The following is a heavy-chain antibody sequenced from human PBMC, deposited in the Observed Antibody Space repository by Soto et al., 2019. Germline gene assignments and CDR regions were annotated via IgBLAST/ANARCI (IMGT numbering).Heavy chain of an antibody. D-gene: IGHD1-1*01. CDR2: IYPGDSDT. CDR3: ARHLRGNWNDFVGGY. V-gene: IGHV5-51*01. CDR1: GYSFTSYW. J-gene: IGHJ4*02. Sequence: GESLKISCKGSGYSFTSYWIGWVRQMPGKGLEWMGIIYPGDSDTRYSPSFQGQVTISADKSISTAYLQWSSLKASDTAMYYCARHLRGNWNDFVGGYWGQGTLVTVSS.